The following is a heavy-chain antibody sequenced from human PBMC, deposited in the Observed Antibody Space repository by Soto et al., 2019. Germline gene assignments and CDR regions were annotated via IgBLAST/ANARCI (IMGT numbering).Heavy chain of an antibody. V-gene: IGHV4-34*01. CDR3: AEGSSYYYGMDV. CDR1: GGSFSGYY. Sequence: SETLSLTCAVYGGSFSGYYWSWIRQPPGKGLEWIGEINHSGSTNYNPSLKSRVTISVDTSKNQFSLKLSSVTAADTAVYYCAEGSSYYYGMDVWGQGTTVTVSS. J-gene: IGHJ6*02. CDR2: INHSGST.